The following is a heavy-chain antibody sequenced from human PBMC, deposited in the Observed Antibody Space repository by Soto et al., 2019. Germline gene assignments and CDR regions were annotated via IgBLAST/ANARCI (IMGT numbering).Heavy chain of an antibody. Sequence: PGESLKISCKGSGYSFTSYWISWVRQMPGKGLEWMGRIDPSDSYTNYSPSFQGHVTISADKSISTAYLQWSSLKASDTAMYYCARPNPEERYYDILTGRRGYYYGMDVWGQGTTVTVSS. CDR2: IDPSDSYT. J-gene: IGHJ6*02. V-gene: IGHV5-10-1*01. CDR1: GYSFTSYW. CDR3: ARPNPEERYYDILTGRRGYYYGMDV. D-gene: IGHD3-9*01.